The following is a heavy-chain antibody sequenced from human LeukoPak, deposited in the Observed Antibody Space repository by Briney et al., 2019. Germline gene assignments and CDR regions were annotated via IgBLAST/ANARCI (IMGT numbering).Heavy chain of an antibody. D-gene: IGHD3-10*01. V-gene: IGHV3-23*01. CDR1: GFTFSSYA. CDR3: AKAVGYYGSGSYSDY. Sequence: GGSLRLSCAASGFTFSSYAMSWVRQTPGKGLEWVSAISGSGGSTYYADSVKGRFTISRENSKNTLYLQMNSLRADDTAVYYCAKAVGYYGSGSYSDYWGQGTLVTVSS. J-gene: IGHJ4*02. CDR2: ISGSGGST.